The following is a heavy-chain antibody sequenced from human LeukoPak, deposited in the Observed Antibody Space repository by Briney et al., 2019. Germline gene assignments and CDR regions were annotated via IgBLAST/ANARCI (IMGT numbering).Heavy chain of an antibody. CDR1: GGSLTIYY. CDR2: VYYSGST. J-gene: IGHJ4*02. V-gene: IGHV4-59*08. D-gene: IGHD3-10*01. CDR3: AATMVRGVHTHFDY. Sequence: SETLSLTCTVSGGSLTIYYGSWIRQPPGKGLEWVGYVYYSGSTNYNPSLKSRVTISVDTSKNQFSLKLSSVTAADTAVYYCAATMVRGVHTHFDYWGQGTLVTVSS.